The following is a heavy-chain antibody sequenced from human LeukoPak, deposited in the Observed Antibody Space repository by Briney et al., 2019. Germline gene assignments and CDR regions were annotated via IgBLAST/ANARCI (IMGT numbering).Heavy chain of an antibody. CDR3: ARDGSSGYVDY. V-gene: IGHV3-21*01. D-gene: IGHD3-22*01. CDR2: ISSSSSYI. Sequence: PGGSLTLSCAASGFTFSSYSMNWIRQPPGKGLEWVSSISSSSSYIYYADSVKGRFTISRDNAKNSLYLQMNSLRAEDTAVYYCARDGSSGYVDYWGQGTLVTVSS. CDR1: GFTFSSYS. J-gene: IGHJ4*02.